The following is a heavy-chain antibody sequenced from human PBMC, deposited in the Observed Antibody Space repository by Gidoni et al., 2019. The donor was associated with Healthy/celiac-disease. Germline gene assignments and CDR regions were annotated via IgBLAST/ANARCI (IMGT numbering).Heavy chain of an antibody. CDR3: AKDIRSIAPPPRAFDI. CDR1: GFTFSSYA. Sequence: EVQLLESGGGLVQPGGSLRLSCSASGFTFSSYAMSWVRQAPGKGLEWVSAISGSGGSTYYADSVKGRFTISRDNSKNTLYLQMNSLRAEDTAVYYCAKDIRSIAPPPRAFDIWGQGTMVTVSS. D-gene: IGHD6-6*01. J-gene: IGHJ3*02. V-gene: IGHV3-23*01. CDR2: ISGSGGST.